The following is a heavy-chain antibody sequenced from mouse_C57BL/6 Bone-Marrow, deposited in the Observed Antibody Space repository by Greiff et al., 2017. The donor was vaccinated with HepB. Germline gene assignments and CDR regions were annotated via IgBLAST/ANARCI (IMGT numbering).Heavy chain of an antibody. D-gene: IGHD2-4*01. Sequence: QVQLQQPGAELVRPGSSVKLSCKASGYTFTSYWMHWVKQRPIQGLEWIGNIDPSDSETHYNQKFKDKATLTVDKSSSTAYMQLSSLTSADSAVYYCAGSDYDVDYAMDYWGQGTSVTVSS. CDR3: AGSDYDVDYAMDY. CDR1: GYTFTSYW. J-gene: IGHJ4*01. CDR2: IDPSDSET. V-gene: IGHV1-52*01.